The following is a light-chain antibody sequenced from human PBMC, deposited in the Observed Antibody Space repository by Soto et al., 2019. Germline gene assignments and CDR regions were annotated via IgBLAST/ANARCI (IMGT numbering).Light chain of an antibody. Sequence: DSQMTQSHSTLSASVGHRLTITGRASQSISSWLAWYQQTPGKAPKLLIYTASSLESGVQSRFSGSGSGTEFTLTISRLQPDDFATYYCQQDNSSRTFGQGTKVDIK. J-gene: IGKJ1*01. CDR1: QSISSW. V-gene: IGKV1-5*03. CDR3: QQDNSSRT. CDR2: TAS.